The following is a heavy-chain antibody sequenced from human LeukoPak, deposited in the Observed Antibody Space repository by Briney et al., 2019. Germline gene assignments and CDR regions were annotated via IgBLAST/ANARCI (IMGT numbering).Heavy chain of an antibody. CDR3: ARTYSSSSHFDY. J-gene: IGHJ4*02. D-gene: IGHD6-6*01. CDR2: IYTSGST. CDR1: GGSISSYY. V-gene: IGHV4-4*09. Sequence: SETLSLTCTVSGGSISSYYWSWIRQPPGKGLEWIGHIYTSGSTNYNPSLRSRVTISVDTSKNQFSLKVGSVAAADTALYYCARTYSSSSHFDYWGQGTLVTVSS.